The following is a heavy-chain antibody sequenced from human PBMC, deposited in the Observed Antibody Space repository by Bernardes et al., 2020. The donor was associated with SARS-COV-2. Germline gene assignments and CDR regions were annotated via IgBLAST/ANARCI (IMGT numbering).Heavy chain of an antibody. CDR3: ARSVMGRRNHYYYYYGMDV. Sequence: GGSLRLSCAASGFTFSSYSMNWVRQAPGKGLEWVSFISSSSSYIYYADSVKGRFTISRDNAKNSLYLQMNSLRAEDTAVYYCARSVMGRRNHYYYYYGMDVWGQGTTVTVSS. CDR1: GFTFSSYS. J-gene: IGHJ6*02. CDR2: ISSSSSYI. V-gene: IGHV3-21*01. D-gene: IGHD2-21*01.